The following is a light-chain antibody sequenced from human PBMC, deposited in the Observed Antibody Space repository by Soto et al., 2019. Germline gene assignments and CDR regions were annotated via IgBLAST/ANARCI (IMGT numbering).Light chain of an antibody. CDR1: QSVSNN. CDR3: QQYNNWWT. V-gene: IGKV3-15*01. Sequence: EVVMTQSQATLSVSPGERATLSCRASQSVSNNLAWYQQKPGQAPRLLIYGASTRATGIPARFSGSGSGTEFTLTISSLQSEDFAVYYCQQYNNWWTFGQWTKVEIK. CDR2: GAS. J-gene: IGKJ1*01.